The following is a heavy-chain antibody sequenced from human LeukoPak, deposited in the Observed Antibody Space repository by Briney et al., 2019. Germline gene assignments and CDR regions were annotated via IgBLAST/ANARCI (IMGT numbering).Heavy chain of an antibody. CDR2: ISGSGGST. CDR1: GFTFSSYA. Sequence: GGSLRLSCAASGFTFSSYAMSWVRQAPGTGLEWVSAISGSGGSTYYADSVKGRFTISRDNSKNTLYLQMTSLRAEDTAVYYCAKDVERYGSGSYGYWGQGTLVTVSS. V-gene: IGHV3-23*01. J-gene: IGHJ4*02. D-gene: IGHD3-10*01. CDR3: AKDVERYGSGSYGY.